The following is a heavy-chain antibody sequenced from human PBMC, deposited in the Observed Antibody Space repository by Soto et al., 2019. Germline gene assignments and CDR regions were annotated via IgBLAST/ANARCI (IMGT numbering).Heavy chain of an antibody. CDR2: IWYDGSNK. J-gene: IGHJ6*02. Sequence: GGSLRLSCAASGFTFSSYGMHWVRQAPGKGLEWVAVIWYDGSNKHYADSVKGRFTISRDNSKNTLYLQMNSLRAEDTAVYYCARRVNIAVAGTTYYYYGMDVWGQGTTVTVSS. CDR3: ARRVNIAVAGTTYYYYGMDV. CDR1: GFTFSSYG. V-gene: IGHV3-33*01. D-gene: IGHD6-19*01.